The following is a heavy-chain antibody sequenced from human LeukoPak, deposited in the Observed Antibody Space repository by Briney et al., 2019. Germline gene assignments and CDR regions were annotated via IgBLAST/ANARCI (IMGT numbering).Heavy chain of an antibody. CDR2: ISSSSSYI. V-gene: IGHV3-21*01. Sequence: AGGSLRLSCAASGFTFSSYSMNWVHQAPGKGLEWVSSISSSSSYIYYADSVKGRFTISRDNAKNSLYLQMNSLRAEDTAVYYCARDGEETTTFDYWGQGTLVTVSS. D-gene: IGHD1-14*01. CDR3: ARDGEETTTFDY. J-gene: IGHJ4*02. CDR1: GFTFSSYS.